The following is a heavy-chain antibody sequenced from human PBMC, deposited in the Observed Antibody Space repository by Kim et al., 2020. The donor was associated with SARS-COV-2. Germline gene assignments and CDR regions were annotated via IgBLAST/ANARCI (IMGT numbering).Heavy chain of an antibody. Sequence: ASVKVSCKASGYTFTSYYMHWVRQAPGQGLEWMGIINPSGGSTSYAQKFQGRVTMTRGTSTSTVYMELSSLRSEDTAVYYCARSWKAARPHYYYYGMDVWGQGTTVTVSS. V-gene: IGHV1-46*01. CDR3: ARSWKAARPHYYYYGMDV. CDR2: INPSGGST. CDR1: GYTFTSYY. D-gene: IGHD6-6*01. J-gene: IGHJ6*02.